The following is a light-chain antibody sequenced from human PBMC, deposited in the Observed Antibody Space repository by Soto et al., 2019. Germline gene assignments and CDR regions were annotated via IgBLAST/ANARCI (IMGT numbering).Light chain of an antibody. CDR3: QQYGNSPRT. Sequence: DIVLTQSPGTLSLSPGERATLSCRASQSVRSNFLAWYQQKPGQAPSLLIYGASSRATDIPDRFSGSGTGTDFILTISRLEPEDFAVYYCQQYGNSPRTFGQGTKVEI. CDR1: QSVRSNF. CDR2: GAS. J-gene: IGKJ1*01. V-gene: IGKV3-20*01.